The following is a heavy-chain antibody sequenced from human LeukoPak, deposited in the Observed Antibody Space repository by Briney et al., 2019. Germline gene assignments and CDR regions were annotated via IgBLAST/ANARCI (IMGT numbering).Heavy chain of an antibody. V-gene: IGHV1-58*02. Sequence: ASVKVSCKASGFTFTSSAMQWVRQARGQRLEWIGWIVVGSGNTNYAQKFQERVTITRDMSTSTAYMELSSLRSEDTAVYYCAADSGEETVADSVSYGYVYYYYYGMDVWGQGTTVTVSS. CDR2: IVVGSGNT. D-gene: IGHD5-18*01. J-gene: IGHJ6*02. CDR3: AADSGEETVADSVSYGYVYYYYYGMDV. CDR1: GFTFTSSA.